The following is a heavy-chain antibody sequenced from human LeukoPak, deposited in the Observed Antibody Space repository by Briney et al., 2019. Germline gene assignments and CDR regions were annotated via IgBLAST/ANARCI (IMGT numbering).Heavy chain of an antibody. Sequence: PGGSLRLSCAASGFTFSSYEMNWVRQAPGKGLEWVSYISSSGSTIYYADSVKGRFTISRDNAKNSLSLQMSGPRAEDTAVYYCAREVYYGSGGPRLDYWGQGTLVTVSS. D-gene: IGHD3-10*01. V-gene: IGHV3-48*03. J-gene: IGHJ4*01. CDR3: AREVYYGSGGPRLDY. CDR2: ISSSGSTI. CDR1: GFTFSSYE.